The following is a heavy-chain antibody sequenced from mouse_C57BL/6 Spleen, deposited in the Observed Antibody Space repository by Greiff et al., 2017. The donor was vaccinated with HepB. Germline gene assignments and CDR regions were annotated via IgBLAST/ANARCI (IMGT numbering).Heavy chain of an antibody. D-gene: IGHD2-2*01. CDR1: GYTFTSYW. CDR3: TRENMVTTDAMED. CDR2: INPSSGYT. V-gene: IGHV1-7*01. Sequence: QVQLQQSGAELAKPGAPVKLSCKASGYTFTSYWMHWVKQRPGQGLEWIGYINPSSGYTKYNQKFKDKATLTADKSSRTDYMQLRNQTYEDTAVYYCTRENMVTTDAMEDWGKGTSVTVSS. J-gene: IGHJ4*01.